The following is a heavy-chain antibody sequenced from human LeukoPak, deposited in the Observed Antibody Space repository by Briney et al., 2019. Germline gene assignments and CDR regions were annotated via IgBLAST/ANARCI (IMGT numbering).Heavy chain of an antibody. CDR3: ARLDGDSYGPDY. CDR1: GGSISSGGYS. CDR2: IYHSGST. D-gene: IGHD5-18*01. V-gene: IGHV4-30-2*01. Sequence: PSQTLSLTCAVSGGSISSGGYSWSWIRQPPGKGLEWIGYIYHSGSTYYNPSLKSRVTISVDTSKNQFSLKLSSVTAADTAVYYCARLDGDSYGPDYWGQGTLVTVSS. J-gene: IGHJ4*02.